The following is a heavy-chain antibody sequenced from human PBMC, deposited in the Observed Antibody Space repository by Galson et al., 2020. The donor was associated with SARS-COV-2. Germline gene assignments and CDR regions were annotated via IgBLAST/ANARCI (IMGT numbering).Heavy chain of an antibody. CDR3: ARVGCTNGVCYTSRFDY. CDR1: GYTFTKYP. Sequence: ASVKVSCKASGYTFTKYPMNWVRQAPGQGLEWMGWININTGNPTYAQGFTGRFVFSLDTSVSTAYLQISSLKAEDTAVYYCARVGCTNGVCYTSRFDYWGQGTLVTVSS. V-gene: IGHV7-4-1*02. D-gene: IGHD2-8*01. CDR2: ININTGNP. J-gene: IGHJ4*02.